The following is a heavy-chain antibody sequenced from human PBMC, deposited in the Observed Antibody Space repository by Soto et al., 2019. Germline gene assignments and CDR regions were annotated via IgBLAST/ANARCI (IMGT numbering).Heavy chain of an antibody. CDR3: ASPYYGSGSYY. J-gene: IGHJ4*02. Sequence: QVQLVQSGAEVKKPGASVKVSCKASGYTFSNYLLHWVRQAPGQGLEWMGWINAGNGHTKSSQKFQGRVTFTRDTSATTAYTARSSLRSEDTTVYYCASPYYGSGSYYWCPGTLVSVSS. D-gene: IGHD3-10*01. V-gene: IGHV1-3*01. CDR1: GYTFSNYL. CDR2: INAGNGHT.